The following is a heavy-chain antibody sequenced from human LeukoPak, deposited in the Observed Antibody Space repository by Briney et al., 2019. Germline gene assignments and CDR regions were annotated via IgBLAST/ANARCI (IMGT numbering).Heavy chain of an antibody. CDR2: INHSGST. CDR1: CGSFIGYY. J-gene: IGHJ4*02. D-gene: IGHD6-13*01. CDR3: ARGKNGIAAAGTRYYFDY. V-gene: IGHV4-34*01. Sequence: SYALPRTCAVYCGSFIGYYWGCILQPPGKGLEWIGEINHSGSTNYNPSLKSRVTISVDTSKNQFSLKLSSVTAADTAVYYCARGKNGIAAAGTRYYFDYWGQGTLVTVSS.